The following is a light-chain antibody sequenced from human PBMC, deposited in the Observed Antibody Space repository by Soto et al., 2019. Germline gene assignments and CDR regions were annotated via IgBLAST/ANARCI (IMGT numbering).Light chain of an antibody. CDR1: QTISRA. CDR2: AAS. Sequence: DIQMTQSTSSLSASVGDRVTITCRASQTISRALNWYQQKTGKAPKLLIYAASILQSGVPSRFSGSGSGTDFILTISSLQPEDFATYYCQQSYSTPTFGGGTKVEIK. J-gene: IGKJ4*01. CDR3: QQSYSTPT. V-gene: IGKV1-39*01.